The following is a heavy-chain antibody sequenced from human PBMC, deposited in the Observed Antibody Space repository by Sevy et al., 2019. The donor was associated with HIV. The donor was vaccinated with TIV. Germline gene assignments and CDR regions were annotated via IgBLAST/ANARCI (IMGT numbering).Heavy chain of an antibody. CDR3: ARDYSGGYYRPADYMDV. D-gene: IGHD1-26*01. CDR2: ISGSCGST. V-gene: IGHV3-23*01. CDR1: GFTFSSYA. Sequence: GGSLRLSCAASGFTFSSYAMSWVRQPPGKGLEWVSAISGSCGSTYYADPVKGRLTIVRENSKNTLYLHMHSLRAEATAVYYCARDYSGGYYRPADYMDVWGQGTTVTVSS. J-gene: IGHJ6*03.